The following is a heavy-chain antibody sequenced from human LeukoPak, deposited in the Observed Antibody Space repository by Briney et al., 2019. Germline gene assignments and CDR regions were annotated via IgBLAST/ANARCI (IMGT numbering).Heavy chain of an antibody. CDR3: AKGGWESSVAFDS. CDR2: ISGSGGST. CDR1: GFTFSSYA. V-gene: IGHV3-23*01. D-gene: IGHD1-26*01. J-gene: IGHJ4*02. Sequence: GGSLRLSCAASGFTFSSYAMSWVRQAPGKGLEWVSAISGSGGSTYYADSVKGRFTIPRDNSKNTLYLQMNSLRAEDTAIYYCAKGGWESSVAFDSWGQGTLVTVSS.